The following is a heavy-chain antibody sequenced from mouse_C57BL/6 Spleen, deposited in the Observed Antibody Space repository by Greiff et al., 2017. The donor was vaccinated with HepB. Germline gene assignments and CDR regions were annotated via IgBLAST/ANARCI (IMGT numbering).Heavy chain of an antibody. D-gene: IGHD4-1*01. J-gene: IGHJ3*01. Sequence: EVKLVESGGGLVQPGGSMKLSCVASGFTFSNYWMNWVRQSPEKGLEWVAQIRLKSDNYATHYAESVKGRFTISRDDSKSSVYLQMNNLRAEDTGIYYCTKDWAGFAYWGQGTLVTVSA. CDR1: GFTFSNYW. V-gene: IGHV6-3*01. CDR2: IRLKSDNYAT. CDR3: TKDWAGFAY.